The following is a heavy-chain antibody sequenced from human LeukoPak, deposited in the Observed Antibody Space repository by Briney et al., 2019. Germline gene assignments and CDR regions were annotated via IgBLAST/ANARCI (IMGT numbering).Heavy chain of an antibody. CDR2: ISGSGHDI. V-gene: IGHV3-11*04. Sequence: GGSLRLSCAASGFTFSDSYMTWVRQAPGKGVEWVAYISGSGHDINYSDSVKGRFTISRDNAKNSLYLQMNSLRAEDTAVYYCAELGITMIGGVWGKGTTVTISS. J-gene: IGHJ6*04. CDR1: GFTFSDSY. D-gene: IGHD3-10*02. CDR3: AELGITMIGGV.